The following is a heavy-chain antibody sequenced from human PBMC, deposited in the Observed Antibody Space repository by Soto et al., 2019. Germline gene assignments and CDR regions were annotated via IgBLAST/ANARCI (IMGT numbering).Heavy chain of an antibody. CDR2: ISGSGGST. Sequence: EVQLLESGGGLVQPGGSLRLSCAASGFTFSSYAMSWVRQAPGKGLEWVSAISGSGGSTYYADSVKGRFTISRDNSKNTLNLQMNSLRAEDTAVYYCEKGGQIWFGELLPPTERAEYLWGEGRTVTVSS. D-gene: IGHD3-10*01. V-gene: IGHV3-23*01. CDR1: GFTFSSYA. J-gene: IGHJ6*04. CDR3: EKGGQIWFGELLPPTERAEYL.